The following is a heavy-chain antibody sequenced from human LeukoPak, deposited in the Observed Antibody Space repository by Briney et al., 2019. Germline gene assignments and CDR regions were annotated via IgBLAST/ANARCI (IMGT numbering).Heavy chain of an antibody. CDR2: INPSGGST. CDR3: ARAYYYDSSGGGTPFDP. V-gene: IGHV1-46*01. D-gene: IGHD3-22*01. CDR1: GYTFTSYY. Sequence: ASVKVSCKASGYTFTSYYMHWVRQAPGQGLEWMGIINPSGGSTSYAQKFQGRVTMTRDTSTSTVYMELSSLRSEDTAVYYCARAYYYDSSGGGTPFDPWGQGTLVTVSS. J-gene: IGHJ5*02.